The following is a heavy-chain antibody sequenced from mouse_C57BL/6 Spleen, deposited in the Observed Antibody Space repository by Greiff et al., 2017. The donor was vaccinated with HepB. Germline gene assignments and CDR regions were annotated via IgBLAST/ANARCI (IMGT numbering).Heavy chain of an antibody. Sequence: QVQLQQPGAELVMPGASVKLSCKASGYTFTSYWMHWVKQRPGQGLEWIGEIDPSDSYTNYNQKFKGKSTLTVDKSSSTAYMQLSSLTSEDSAVYYCARSGDYDVFAYWGQGTLVTVSA. J-gene: IGHJ3*01. CDR2: IDPSDSYT. CDR3: ARSGDYDVFAY. D-gene: IGHD2-4*01. V-gene: IGHV1-69*01. CDR1: GYTFTSYW.